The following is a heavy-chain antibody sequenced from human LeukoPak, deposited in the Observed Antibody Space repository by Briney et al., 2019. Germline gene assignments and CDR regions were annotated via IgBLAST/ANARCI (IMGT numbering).Heavy chain of an antibody. CDR1: GFTFSSYA. Sequence: GGSLRLSCAASGFTFSSYAMGWVRQAPGKGLEWVSAISGSGGSTYYADSVRGRCTISRDNSKNTLYLQMNSLRAEDTAVYYCAKDQGWFGELRKYYFDYWGQGTLVTVSS. CDR3: AKDQGWFGELRKYYFDY. D-gene: IGHD3-10*01. V-gene: IGHV3-23*01. J-gene: IGHJ4*02. CDR2: ISGSGGST.